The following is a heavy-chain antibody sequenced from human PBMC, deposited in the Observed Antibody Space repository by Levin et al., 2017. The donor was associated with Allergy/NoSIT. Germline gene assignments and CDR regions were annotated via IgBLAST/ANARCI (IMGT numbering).Heavy chain of an antibody. V-gene: IGHV4-30-4*01. CDR3: ATTRGDTAMVTRAWYFDL. CDR1: GGSISSGDYY. J-gene: IGHJ2*01. CDR2: IYYSGST. Sequence: SSETLSLTCTVSGGSISSGDYYWSWIRQPPGKGLEWIGYIYYSGSTYYNPSLKSRVTISVDTSKNQFSLKLSSVTAADTAVYYCATTRGDTAMVTRAWYFDLWGRGTLVTVSS. D-gene: IGHD5-18*01.